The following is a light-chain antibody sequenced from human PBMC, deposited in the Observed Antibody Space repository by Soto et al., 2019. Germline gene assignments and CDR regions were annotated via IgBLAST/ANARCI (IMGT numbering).Light chain of an antibody. CDR2: DNN. CDR3: ATWDSGLSGDV. Sequence: QSVLTQPPSVSAAPGQKVTISCSGSSFNIGNNYVSWYQQLPGTAPKLLIYDNNKRPSGIPDRFSGSKSGTSATLDITGLQTGDVADYYCATWDSGLSGDVFGGGTKVTVL. CDR1: SFNIGNNY. J-gene: IGLJ2*01. V-gene: IGLV1-51*01.